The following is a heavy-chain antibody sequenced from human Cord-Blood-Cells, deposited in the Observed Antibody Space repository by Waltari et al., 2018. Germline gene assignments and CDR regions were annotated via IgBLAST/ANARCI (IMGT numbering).Heavy chain of an antibody. CDR2: INPNSGGT. Sequence: QVQLVQSGAEVKKPGASVKVSCKASGDTFTAYYMHWVRQAPGQGLEWMGWINPNSGGTNYAQKFQGRVTMTRDTSISTAYMELSRLRSDDTAVYYCARACSYIAAHPGWFDPWGQGTLVTVSS. J-gene: IGHJ5*02. CDR3: ARACSYIAAHPGWFDP. CDR1: GDTFTAYY. V-gene: IGHV1-2*02. D-gene: IGHD6-6*01.